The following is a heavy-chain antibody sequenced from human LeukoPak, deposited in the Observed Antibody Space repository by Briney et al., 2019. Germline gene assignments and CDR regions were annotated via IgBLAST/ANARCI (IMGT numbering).Heavy chain of an antibody. D-gene: IGHD6-19*01. CDR3: ARDLRQWLVAVLDY. CDR1: GYTFTSYA. V-gene: IGHV1-3*01. J-gene: IGHJ4*02. Sequence: ASVKVSCKASGYTFTSYAMHWVRQAPGQRLEWMGWINAGNGNTKYSQKLQGRVTMTTDTSTSTAYMELRSLRSDDTAVYYCARDLRQWLVAVLDYWGQGTLVTVSS. CDR2: INAGNGNT.